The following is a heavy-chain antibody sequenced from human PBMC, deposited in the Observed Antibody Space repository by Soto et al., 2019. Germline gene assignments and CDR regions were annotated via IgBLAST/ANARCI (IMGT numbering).Heavy chain of an antibody. CDR3: ARAVAGYYYYYGIDV. CDR2: IYSGGST. J-gene: IGHJ6*02. Sequence: EVQLVETGGGLIQPGGSLRLCCAASGFTVSSNYMSWVRQAPGKGLEWVSVIYSGGSTYYADSVKGRFTISRDNSKNTLYLQMNSLRAEDTAVYYCARAVAGYYYYYGIDVSGQGTTVTVSS. CDR1: GFTVSSNY. D-gene: IGHD6-19*01. V-gene: IGHV3-53*02.